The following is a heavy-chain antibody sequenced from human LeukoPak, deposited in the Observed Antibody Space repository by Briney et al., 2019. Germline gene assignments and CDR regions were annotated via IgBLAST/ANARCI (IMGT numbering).Heavy chain of an antibody. D-gene: IGHD2-2*01. CDR1: GYTFTSYY. V-gene: IGHV1-46*01. CDR3: TRDNIVVVRTFVIDI. Sequence: ASVKVSCKASGYTFTSYYMHWVRQAPGQGLEWMGIINPSGGSTSYAQKFQGRVTMTRDTSTSTVYMELSSLRSEDTAVYYCTRDNIVVVRTFVIDIWGQGTMVTVSS. CDR2: INPSGGST. J-gene: IGHJ3*02.